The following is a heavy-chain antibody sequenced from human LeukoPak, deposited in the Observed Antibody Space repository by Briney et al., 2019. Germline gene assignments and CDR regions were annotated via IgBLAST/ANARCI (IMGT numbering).Heavy chain of an antibody. CDR2: IYYSGST. J-gene: IGHJ4*02. CDR3: ARHTLPGIAVAGFDY. D-gene: IGHD6-19*01. V-gene: IGHV4-59*08. Sequence: SETLSLTCAVYGGSFSGYYWSWIRQPPGKGLEWIGYIYYSGSTNYNPSLKSRVTISVDTSKNQFSLKLSSVTAADTAVYYCARHTLPGIAVAGFDYWGQGTLVTVSS. CDR1: GGSFSGYY.